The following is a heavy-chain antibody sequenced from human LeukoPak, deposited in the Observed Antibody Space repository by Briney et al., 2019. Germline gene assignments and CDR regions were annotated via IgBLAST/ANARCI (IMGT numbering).Heavy chain of an antibody. CDR2: IYYSGST. CDR3: AGLTTVTTFRFFDY. Sequence: SETLSLTCTVSGGSISSGDYYWSWIRQPPGKGLEWIGYIYYSGSTYYNPSLKSRVTISVDTSKNQFSLKLSSVTAADTAVYYCAGLTTVTTFRFFDYWGQGTLVTVSS. V-gene: IGHV4-30-4*01. J-gene: IGHJ4*02. CDR1: GGSISSGDYY. D-gene: IGHD4-17*01.